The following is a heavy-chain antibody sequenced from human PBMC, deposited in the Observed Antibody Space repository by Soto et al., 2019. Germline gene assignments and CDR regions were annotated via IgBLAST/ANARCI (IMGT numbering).Heavy chain of an antibody. CDR1: GGTIGSCGSS. D-gene: IGHD5-12*01. Sequence: SESMSITCAVGGGTIGSCGSSWCLLRHPPGKGLEWIAYIYPSGSAYYNTSLKSRVTLTVDTSKNQFSLELRYVTAADTAVYYRARLNRDGYNFDWFDPWGQGTLVTVS. V-gene: IGHV4-30-2*01. CDR3: ARLNRDGYNFDWFDP. J-gene: IGHJ5*02. CDR2: IYPSGSA.